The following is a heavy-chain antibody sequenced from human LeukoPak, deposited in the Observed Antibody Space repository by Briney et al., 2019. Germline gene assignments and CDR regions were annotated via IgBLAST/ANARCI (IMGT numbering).Heavy chain of an antibody. Sequence: VESLKISCKGSGYSFSTYWIGWGRQMPGKALEWMGIIYPGDSDTRYSPSFQGQVSISADKSTSTTYLQWSSLKASDTAMYFCARRPYCSGNSCPRVFEYWGQGTLVTVSS. CDR2: IYPGDSDT. D-gene: IGHD2-15*01. CDR3: ARRPYCSGNSCPRVFEY. V-gene: IGHV5-51*01. J-gene: IGHJ4*02. CDR1: GYSFSTYW.